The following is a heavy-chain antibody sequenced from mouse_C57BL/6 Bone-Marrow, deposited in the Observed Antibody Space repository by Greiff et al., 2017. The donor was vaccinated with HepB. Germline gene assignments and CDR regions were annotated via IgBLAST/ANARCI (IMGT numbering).Heavy chain of an antibody. V-gene: IGHV1-54*01. CDR3: ATTGHLYFDY. CDR2: INPGSGGT. J-gene: IGHJ2*01. CDR1: GYAFTNYL. Sequence: LVESGAELVRPGTSVKVSCKASGYAFTNYLIAWVKQRPGQGLEWIGVINPGSGGTNYNEKFKGKATLTADKSSSTAYMQLSSLTSEDSAVYFCATTGHLYFDYWGQGTTLTVSS. D-gene: IGHD3-3*01.